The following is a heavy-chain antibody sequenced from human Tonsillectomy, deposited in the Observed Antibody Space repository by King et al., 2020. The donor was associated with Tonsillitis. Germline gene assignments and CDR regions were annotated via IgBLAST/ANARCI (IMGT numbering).Heavy chain of an antibody. CDR2: INRDGREK. V-gene: IGHV3-7*04. CDR3: GRDAGGGYDRSNYYDAFDI. J-gene: IGHJ3*02. CDR1: GFTFSSYW. D-gene: IGHD3-22*01. Sequence: VQLVESGGGLVQPGGSLRLSCAASGFTFSSYWMIWVRQAPGKGLEWVANINRDGREKNYVDSVRGRFTFSRDNAKNSMYMQMNSLRVEDTAVYYCGRDAGGGYDRSNYYDAFDIWGQGTVATVS.